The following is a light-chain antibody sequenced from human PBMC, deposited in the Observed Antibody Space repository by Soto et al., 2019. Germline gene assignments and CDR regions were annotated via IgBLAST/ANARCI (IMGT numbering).Light chain of an antibody. V-gene: IGKV3-20*01. J-gene: IGKJ3*01. CDR2: GAS. CDR3: QQYGSLPRT. CDR1: QSVSSNY. Sequence: EIVLTQSPGTLSLSPGERATLSCRASQSVSSNYLAWYQQKPGQAPRLLIYGASSRATGIPDRFSGSGSGTDFTLTISRLEPEDFAVYYCQQYGSLPRTFSPGTKVDIK.